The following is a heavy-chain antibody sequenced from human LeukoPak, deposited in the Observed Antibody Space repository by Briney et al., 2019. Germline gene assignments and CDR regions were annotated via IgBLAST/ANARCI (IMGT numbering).Heavy chain of an antibody. Sequence: GASVKVSCKASVYTFTSYDINWVRQAPGQGLEWMGWMNPNSGNTGYAQKFQGRVTITRNTSISTAYMELSSLRSEDTAVYYCAIRGTAARSLPLSYWAQGTLVTVSS. J-gene: IGHJ4*02. CDR2: MNPNSGNT. D-gene: IGHD6-6*01. CDR1: VYTFTSYD. CDR3: AIRGTAARSLPLSY. V-gene: IGHV1-8*03.